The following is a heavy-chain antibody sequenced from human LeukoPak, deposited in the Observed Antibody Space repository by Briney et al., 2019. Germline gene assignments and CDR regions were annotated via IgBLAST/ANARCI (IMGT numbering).Heavy chain of an antibody. Sequence: GGFLRLSCAASGFTFSRHWMTWVRQAPGKGLEWVSGISGSGDSTYYADSVKGRFTISRDNSKNTLYLQMNSLRVEDTAAYYCAKVRAPSGWFNSDYWGQGTLVTVSS. CDR1: GFTFSRHW. J-gene: IGHJ4*02. CDR2: ISGSGDST. D-gene: IGHD6-19*01. V-gene: IGHV3-23*01. CDR3: AKVRAPSGWFNSDY.